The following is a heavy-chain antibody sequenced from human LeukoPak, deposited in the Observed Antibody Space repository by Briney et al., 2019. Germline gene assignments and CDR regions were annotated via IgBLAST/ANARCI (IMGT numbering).Heavy chain of an antibody. Sequence: GGSLRLSCAASGFTFSDYWMHWVRQVPGKGLVWVSYINPDGSDTNYADSVKGRFTISRDNAKNRLYLQMSGLRAEDTAVHYCAKDPVDATPIDYWGQGTLVTVSS. D-gene: IGHD2-15*01. J-gene: IGHJ4*02. CDR1: GFTFSDYW. CDR2: INPDGSDT. V-gene: IGHV3-74*01. CDR3: AKDPVDATPIDY.